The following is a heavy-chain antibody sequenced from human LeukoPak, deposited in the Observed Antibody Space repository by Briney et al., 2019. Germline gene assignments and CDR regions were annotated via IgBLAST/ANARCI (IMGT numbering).Heavy chain of an antibody. CDR1: GGSISSYY. V-gene: IGHV4-4*07. J-gene: IGHJ6*03. Sequence: PSETLSLTCTVSGGSISSYYWSWIRQPAGKGLEWIGRIYTSGSTNYNPSLKSRVTMSVDTSKNQFSLKLSSVTAADTAVYYCARIGTYCGGDCYSDYYYYMDVWGNGTTVTVSS. CDR2: IYTSGST. D-gene: IGHD2-21*02. CDR3: ARIGTYCGGDCYSDYYYYMDV.